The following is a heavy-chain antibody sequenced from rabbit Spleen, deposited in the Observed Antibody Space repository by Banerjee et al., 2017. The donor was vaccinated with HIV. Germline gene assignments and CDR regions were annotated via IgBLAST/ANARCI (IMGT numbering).Heavy chain of an antibody. CDR3: ARDLASVVGWNFSL. V-gene: IGHV1S45*01. D-gene: IGHD3-1*01. Sequence: QEQLVESGGGLVQPEGSLTLTCKASGFSFSDRDVMCWVRQAPGKGLQWIACINAATGKPVYATWAKGRFTISRTSSTTVTLRMTSLTAADRATYFCARDLASVVGWNFSLWGPGTLVTVS. J-gene: IGHJ4*01. CDR1: GFSFSDRDV. CDR2: INAATGKP.